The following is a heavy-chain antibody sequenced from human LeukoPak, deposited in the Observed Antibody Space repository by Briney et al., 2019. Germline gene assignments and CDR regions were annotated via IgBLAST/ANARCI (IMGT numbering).Heavy chain of an antibody. V-gene: IGHV1-46*03. J-gene: IGHJ4*02. CDR1: GYTFTSYY. Sequence: AAVKVSCKASGYTFTSYYMHWVRQAPGQGREWMGIINPSGGSTSYAQKFQGRVTMTRDTSTSTVYMELSSLRSEDTAVYYCASPASSSPGAFDYWGQGTLVTVSS. CDR3: ASPASSSPGAFDY. D-gene: IGHD6-6*01. CDR2: INPSGGST.